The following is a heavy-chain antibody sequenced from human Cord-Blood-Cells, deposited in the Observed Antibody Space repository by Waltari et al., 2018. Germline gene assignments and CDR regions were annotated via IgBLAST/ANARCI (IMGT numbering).Heavy chain of an antibody. CDR1: GFTFSSYA. CDR2: ISGSGGST. V-gene: IGHV3-23*01. Sequence: EVQLLESGGGLVQPGGSLRLSCAASGFTFSSYAMSWVRQAPGKGLEWVSVISGSGGSTYYADSVRGRFTISRDNSKNTLYLQMNSLRAEDTAVYYCAKDLKRGGYCTGGVCNYFDYWGQGTLVTVSS. D-gene: IGHD2-8*02. J-gene: IGHJ4*02. CDR3: AKDLKRGGYCTGGVCNYFDY.